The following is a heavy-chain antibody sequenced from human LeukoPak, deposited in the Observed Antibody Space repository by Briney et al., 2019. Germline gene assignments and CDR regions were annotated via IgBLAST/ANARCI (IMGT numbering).Heavy chain of an antibody. CDR1: GFTFRSYG. D-gene: IGHD6-19*01. V-gene: IGHV3-30*02. Sequence: PGGSLRLSCAASGFTFRSYGMHWVRQAPGKGLEWVAFIRYDGSNKYFADSVKGRFTISRDNSNNTLYLQMNSLRADDTAVYYCAKGSGSSGWYPFDYWGQGTLVTVSS. CDR3: AKGSGSSGWYPFDY. J-gene: IGHJ4*02. CDR2: IRYDGSNK.